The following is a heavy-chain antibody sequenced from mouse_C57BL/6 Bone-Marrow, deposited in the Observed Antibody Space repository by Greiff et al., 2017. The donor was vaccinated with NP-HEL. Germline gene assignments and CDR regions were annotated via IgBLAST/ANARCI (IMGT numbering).Heavy chain of an antibody. D-gene: IGHD1-1*01. CDR2: IGPGSGST. J-gene: IGHJ2*01. CDR1: GYTFTDYY. CDR3: AKIYYYGSSYPYYFDY. V-gene: IGHV1-77*01. Sequence: VQLVESGAELVKPGASVKISCKASGYTFTDYYINWVKQRPGQGLEWIGKIGPGSGSTYYNEKFKGKATLTADKSSSTAYMQLSSLTSEDSAVYFCAKIYYYGSSYPYYFDYWGQGTTLTVSS.